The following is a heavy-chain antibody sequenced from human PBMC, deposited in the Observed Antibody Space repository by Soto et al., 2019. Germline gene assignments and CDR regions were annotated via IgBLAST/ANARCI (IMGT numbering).Heavy chain of an antibody. V-gene: IGHV1-2*04. D-gene: IGHD1-20*01. J-gene: IGHJ6*03. CDR3: ARAPITGTTRDYYYYMDV. Sequence: ASVKVSCKASGYTFTGYYMHWVRQAPGQGLEWMGWINPNSGGTNYAQKFQGWVTMTRDTSISTAYMELSRLRSDDTAVYYCARAPITGTTRDYYYYMDVWGKGTTVTVSS. CDR2: INPNSGGT. CDR1: GYTFTGYY.